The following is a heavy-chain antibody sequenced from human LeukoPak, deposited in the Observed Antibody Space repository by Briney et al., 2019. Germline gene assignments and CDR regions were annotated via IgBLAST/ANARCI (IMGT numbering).Heavy chain of an antibody. CDR2: ISAYNGNT. CDR3: ARVSTLNDYYDSSGYYSFDY. D-gene: IGHD3-22*01. Sequence: ASVTVSCTASGYTFTSYGISWVRQAPGQGLEWMGWISAYNGNTNYAQKLQGRVTMTTDTSTSTAYMELRSLRSDDTAVYYCARVSTLNDYYDSSGYYSFDYWGQGTLVTVSS. CDR1: GYTFTSYG. J-gene: IGHJ4*02. V-gene: IGHV1-18*01.